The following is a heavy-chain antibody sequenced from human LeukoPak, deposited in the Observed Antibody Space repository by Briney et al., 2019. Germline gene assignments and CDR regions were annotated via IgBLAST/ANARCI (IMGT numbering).Heavy chain of an antibody. Sequence: PSETLSLTCTVSGGSISSYYWSWIRQPAGKGLEWIGRIYTSGSTNYNPSLKSRVTMSVDTSKNQFSLKLSSVTAADTAVYYCARDPITMIVVVNAFDIWGQGTMVTVSS. V-gene: IGHV4-4*07. D-gene: IGHD3-22*01. CDR1: GGSISSYY. J-gene: IGHJ3*02. CDR3: ARDPITMIVVVNAFDI. CDR2: IYTSGST.